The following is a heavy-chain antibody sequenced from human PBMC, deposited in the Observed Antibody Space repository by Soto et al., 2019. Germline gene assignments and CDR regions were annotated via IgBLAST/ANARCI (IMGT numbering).Heavy chain of an antibody. J-gene: IGHJ6*02. V-gene: IGHV1-69*01. Sequence: QVQLVQSGAEVKKPGSSVKVSCKASGGTFSSYAISWVRQAPGQGLEWMGGIIPIFVTANYAQKFQGRVTITADESTSTDYMELSSLRSEDTAVYYCARSQGYCSGGSCYNRGYYYDGMDVWGQGTTVTVSS. D-gene: IGHD2-15*01. CDR3: ARSQGYCSGGSCYNRGYYYDGMDV. CDR2: IIPIFVTA. CDR1: GGTFSSYA.